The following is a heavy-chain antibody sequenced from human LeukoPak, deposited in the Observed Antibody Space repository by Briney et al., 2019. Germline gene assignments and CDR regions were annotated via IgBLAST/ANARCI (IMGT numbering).Heavy chain of an antibody. D-gene: IGHD3-10*01. V-gene: IGHV3-53*01. CDR3: ARGKGTFAFDI. CDR1: GFIVSSNY. CDR2: LYSGGST. Sequence: PGGSLRLSCAASGFIVSSNYMSWVRQAPGKGREWVSVLYSGGSTNYEDSVKGRFTISRDNSKKTVYLQMNSLRGEDTAVFYCARGKGTFAFDIWGQGTMVTVSS. J-gene: IGHJ3*02.